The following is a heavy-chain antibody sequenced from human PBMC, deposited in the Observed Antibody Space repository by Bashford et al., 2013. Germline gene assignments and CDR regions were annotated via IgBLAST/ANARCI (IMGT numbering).Heavy chain of an antibody. CDR3: ARGGEYSGYDSNYMDV. CDR1: GGTFSSYA. J-gene: IGHJ6*03. CDR2: IIPIFGTA. D-gene: IGHD5-12*01. Sequence: SVKVSCKASGGTFSSYAISWVRQAPGQGLEWMGGIIPIFGTANYAQKFQGRVTITADESTSTAYMELSSLRSEDTAVYYCARGGEYSGYDSNYMDVWGKGTTVTVSS. V-gene: IGHV1-69*13.